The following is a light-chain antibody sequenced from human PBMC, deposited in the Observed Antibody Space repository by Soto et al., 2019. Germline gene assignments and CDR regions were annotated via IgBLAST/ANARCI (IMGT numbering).Light chain of an antibody. Sequence: MTQSPSSLSASTGDRVTITCRASQGISSYLAWYQQKPGQAPRLLIYGASTRATGVPARFSGSGSGTEFTLTISSLQSEDFAVYYCQHHNNWPATFGGGTKVEIK. CDR1: QGISSY. CDR3: QHHNNWPAT. V-gene: IGKV3-15*01. J-gene: IGKJ4*01. CDR2: GAS.